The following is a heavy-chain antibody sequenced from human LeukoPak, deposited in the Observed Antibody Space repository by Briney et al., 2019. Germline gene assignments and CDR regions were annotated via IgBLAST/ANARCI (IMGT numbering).Heavy chain of an antibody. J-gene: IGHJ4*02. CDR2: INPKTGGT. CDR3: AGGTYGYNVIDF. Sequence: ASVKVSCKASGYSFTGYYMHWVRQAPGQGLEWMGWINPKTGGTNYALEFQGRVTMTRDTSISTAYMKLSRLTSDDTALYYCAGGTYGYNVIDFWGQGTLVTVSS. CDR1: GYSFTGYY. D-gene: IGHD5-24*01. V-gene: IGHV1-2*02.